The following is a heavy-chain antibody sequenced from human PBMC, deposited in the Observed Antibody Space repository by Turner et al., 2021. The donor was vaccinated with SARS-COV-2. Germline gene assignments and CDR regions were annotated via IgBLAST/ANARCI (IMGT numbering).Heavy chain of an antibody. J-gene: IGHJ4*02. V-gene: IGHV3-23*05. D-gene: IGHD6-19*01. Sequence: DVQVLESGGGLVQPGGSLRLSCAASGFTFRDCGMSWVRQAPGKGLEWVSTIDKSGSGTYYADSVRGRFTISRDNSKNTLYLQMNSLRAEDTAVYYCAKAGFGYSSGWGYFDYWGQGTLVTVSS. CDR1: GFTFRDCG. CDR3: AKAGFGYSSGWGYFDY. CDR2: IDKSGSGT.